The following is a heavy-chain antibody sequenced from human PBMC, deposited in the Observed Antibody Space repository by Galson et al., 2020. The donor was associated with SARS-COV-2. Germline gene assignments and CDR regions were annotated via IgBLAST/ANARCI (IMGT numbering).Heavy chain of an antibody. J-gene: IGHJ6*02. CDR3: AKALWPPYYYGSGSYGDGMDV. CDR2: ISWNSGSI. Sequence: GGSLRLSCAASGFTFDDYAMHWVRQAPGKGLEWVSGISWNSGSIGYADSVKGRFTISRDNAKNSLYLQMNSLRAEDTALYYCAKALWPPYYYGSGSYGDGMDVWGQGTTVTVSS. V-gene: IGHV3-9*01. D-gene: IGHD3-10*01. CDR1: GFTFDDYA.